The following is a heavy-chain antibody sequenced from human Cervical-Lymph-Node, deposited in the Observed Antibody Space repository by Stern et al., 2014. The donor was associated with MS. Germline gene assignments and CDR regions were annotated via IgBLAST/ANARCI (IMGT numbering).Heavy chain of an antibody. J-gene: IGHJ6*02. CDR1: VFCFDDYN. Sequence: EVQLVESGGGLVQPCRSLRLSCVASVFCFDDYNMHWLRQAPGKGLECVSGISWNSENIGYAASVKGRFTSSRDNAKNSLYLQMNSLRADDTALYYCASNPFYYYGLDVWGQGTTVTVSS. D-gene: IGHD1-14*01. CDR2: ISWNSENI. CDR3: ASNPFYYYGLDV. V-gene: IGHV3-9*01.